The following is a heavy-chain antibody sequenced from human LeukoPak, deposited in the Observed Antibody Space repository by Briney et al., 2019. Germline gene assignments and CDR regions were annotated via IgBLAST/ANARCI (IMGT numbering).Heavy chain of an antibody. Sequence: ASVKVSCKASGYTFTSYGISWVRQAPGQGLEWMGWISAYNGNTNYAQKLQGRVTMTTDTSTSTAYMELRSLRSDDTAVYYCARDLPAYSRGGWFDPWGQGTLVTVSS. V-gene: IGHV1-18*01. CDR1: GYTFTSYG. D-gene: IGHD2-15*01. CDR3: ARDLPAYSRGGWFDP. J-gene: IGHJ5*02. CDR2: ISAYNGNT.